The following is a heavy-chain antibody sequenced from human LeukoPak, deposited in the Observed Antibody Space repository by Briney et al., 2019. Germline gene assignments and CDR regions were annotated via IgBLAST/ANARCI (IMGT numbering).Heavy chain of an antibody. Sequence: SETLSLTCAVSAYSISSSYYWGWIRQAPGKGLEWIGNIHHTGTTYYNPSLKSRVTISLDASKNQFSLRLPSVTAAATAVYYCARDLSGGTFDYWGQGTLVTVSS. CDR3: ARDLSGGTFDY. J-gene: IGHJ4*02. D-gene: IGHD1-1*01. V-gene: IGHV4-38-2*02. CDR1: AYSISSSYY. CDR2: IHHTGTT.